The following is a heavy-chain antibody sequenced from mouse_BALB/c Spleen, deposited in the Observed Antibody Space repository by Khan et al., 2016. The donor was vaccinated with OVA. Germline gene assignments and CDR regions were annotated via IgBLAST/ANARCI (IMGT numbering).Heavy chain of an antibody. CDR3: ANHGSSTAGLTY. V-gene: IGHV1-7*01. Sequence: QVKLKQSGAELAKPWPSVTMSCKASGYTFTSYWMHWVKQRPGQGLEWMGYINPSTGYNEYNQMFKDMAPLTADKSSSTAYMKLSSLTSEESAVYYCANHGSSTAGLTYWGQGTLVTVSA. CDR1: GYTFTSYW. CDR2: INPSTGYN. D-gene: IGHD2-2*01. J-gene: IGHJ3*01.